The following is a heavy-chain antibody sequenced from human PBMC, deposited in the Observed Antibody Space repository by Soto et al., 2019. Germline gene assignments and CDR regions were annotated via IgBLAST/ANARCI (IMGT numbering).Heavy chain of an antibody. V-gene: IGHV4-4*07. CDR1: GGSISSYY. J-gene: IGHJ4*02. D-gene: IGHD3-22*01. CDR3: ARDKGYYYDSSGYYYDY. Sequence: ETLCLTCTVSGGSISSYYWSWIRQPAGKGREWIGRIYTSGSTNYNPSLKSRVTMSVDTYKNQFSLKLSSVTAADTAVYYCARDKGYYYDSSGYYYDYWGQGTLVTVS. CDR2: IYTSGST.